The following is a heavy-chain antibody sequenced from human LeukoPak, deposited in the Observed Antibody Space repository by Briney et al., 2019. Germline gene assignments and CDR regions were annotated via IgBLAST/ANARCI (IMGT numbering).Heavy chain of an antibody. Sequence: KDGESLKISCKGSGYSFTSYWIGWVRQMPGKGLEWMGIIYPGDSDTRYSPSFQGQVTISADKSISTAYLQWSSLKASDTAMYYCASPQRTGAYGMDVWGQGTTVTVSS. CDR3: ASPQRTGAYGMDV. V-gene: IGHV5-51*01. CDR2: IYPGDSDT. J-gene: IGHJ6*02. CDR1: GYSFTSYW.